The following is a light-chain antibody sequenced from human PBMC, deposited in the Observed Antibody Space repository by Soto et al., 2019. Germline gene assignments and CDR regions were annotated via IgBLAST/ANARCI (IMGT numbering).Light chain of an antibody. V-gene: IGLV2-8*01. Sequence: QSALTQPPSASGSPGQSVTISCTGTSSDVGGYNYVSWYQQHPGKAPKLMIYEVSKRPSGVPDRFSGSKSGNTASLTVSGLQAEDEADYYCSSYAGSNNWELSVFGTGTKLTVL. J-gene: IGLJ1*01. CDR1: SSDVGGYNY. CDR2: EVS. CDR3: SSYAGSNNWELSV.